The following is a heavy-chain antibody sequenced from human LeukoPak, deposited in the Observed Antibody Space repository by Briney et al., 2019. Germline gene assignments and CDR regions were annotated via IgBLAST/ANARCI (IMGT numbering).Heavy chain of an antibody. J-gene: IGHJ5*02. V-gene: IGHV3-33*08. CDR2: IQSDGSKQ. CDR3: ARDVDTSSHSSQLDP. Sequence: PGGSLRLSCAASGFSVSNKYITWFRQAPGKGLEWAAAIQSDGSKQYYGDSVKGRFTISRDSSKNTVYLQMNSLRDEDTAVYYCARDVDTSSHSSQLDPWGQGTLVTVSS. D-gene: IGHD5-18*01. CDR1: GFSVSNKY.